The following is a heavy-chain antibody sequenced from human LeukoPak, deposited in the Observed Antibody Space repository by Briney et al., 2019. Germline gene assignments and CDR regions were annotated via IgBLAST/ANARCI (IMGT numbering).Heavy chain of an antibody. CDR1: GYSFTSYW. CDR3: ARHRTYNDILTGYYYYYGMDV. V-gene: IGHV5-51*01. J-gene: IGHJ6*02. Sequence: GESLKISCKGSGYSFTSYWIGWVRQMPGKGLEWMGIIYPGDSDTRYSPSFQGQVTISADKSISTAYLQWSSLKASDTAMYYCARHRTYNDILTGYYYYYGMDVWGQGTTVTVSS. CDR2: IYPGDSDT. D-gene: IGHD3-9*01.